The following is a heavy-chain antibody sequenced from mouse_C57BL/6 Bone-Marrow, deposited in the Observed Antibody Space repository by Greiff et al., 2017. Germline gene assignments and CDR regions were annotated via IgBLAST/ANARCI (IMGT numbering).Heavy chain of an antibody. CDR2: LSDGGSYT. J-gene: IGHJ1*03. V-gene: IGHV5-4*01. CDR3: AIDPRRDYDWYFDV. D-gene: IGHD2-4*01. Sequence: EVQGVESGGGLVKPGGSLKLSCAASGFTFSSYAMSWVRQTPEKRLEWVATLSDGGSYTYYPDNVKGRFTISRDNAKNNLYLQMSHLKSEDTAMYYCAIDPRRDYDWYFDVWGTGTTVTVSS. CDR1: GFTFSSYA.